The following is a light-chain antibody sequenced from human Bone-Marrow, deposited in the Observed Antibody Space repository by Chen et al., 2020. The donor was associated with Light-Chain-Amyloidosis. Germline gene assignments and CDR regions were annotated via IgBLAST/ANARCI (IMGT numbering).Light chain of an antibody. CDR3: QSADSSGAYEVI. J-gene: IGLJ2*01. CDR1: DLPTKY. Sequence: SYELTQPPSLSVPPGQTPRITCSGDDLPTKYAYWYQQKPGQAPVLVIHRDTERPSGISERFSGSSSGTTATLTISGVQAEDEADYHCQSADSSGAYEVIFGGGTKLTVL. V-gene: IGLV3-25*03. CDR2: RDT.